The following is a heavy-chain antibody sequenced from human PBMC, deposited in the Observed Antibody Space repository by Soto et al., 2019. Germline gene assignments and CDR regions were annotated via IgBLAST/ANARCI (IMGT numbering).Heavy chain of an antibody. Sequence: QAQVVQSGAEVRKPGSSVKLSCKASAGTFNSYAIAWVRQAPGQGLEWMGGIIPYYNTLNYAQKFQDRVTMTADDSTNTVYMELSSLRSDDTAVYFCASGASRWYPYFFDSWGQGTLVTVSS. CDR2: IIPYYNTL. J-gene: IGHJ4*02. CDR3: ASGASRWYPYFFDS. V-gene: IGHV1-69*01. D-gene: IGHD6-13*01. CDR1: AGTFNSYA.